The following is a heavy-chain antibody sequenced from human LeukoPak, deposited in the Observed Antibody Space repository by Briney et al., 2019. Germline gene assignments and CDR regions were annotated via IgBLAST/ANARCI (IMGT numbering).Heavy chain of an antibody. CDR3: AKDQDYYYYYGMDV. Sequence: GGSLRLSCAASGFTSSSYAMSWVRQAPGKGLEWVSAISGSGGSTYYADSVKGRFTISRDNSKNTLYLQMNSLRAEDTAVYYCAKDQDYYYYYGMDVWGQGTTVTVSS. CDR2: ISGSGGST. J-gene: IGHJ6*02. CDR1: GFTSSSYA. V-gene: IGHV3-23*01.